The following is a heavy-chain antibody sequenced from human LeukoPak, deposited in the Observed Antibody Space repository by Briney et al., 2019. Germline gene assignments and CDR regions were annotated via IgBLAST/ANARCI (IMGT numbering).Heavy chain of an antibody. CDR3: ARNLYGSSGWYQIDY. CDR2: INHSGST. D-gene: IGHD6-19*01. Sequence: SETLSLTCAVYGGSFSSYYWSWIRRPPGKGLEWIGEINHSGSTNYNPSLKSRVTISVDTSKNQFSLKLSSVTAADTAVYYCARNLYGSSGWYQIDYWGQGTLVTVSS. J-gene: IGHJ4*02. V-gene: IGHV4-34*01. CDR1: GGSFSSYY.